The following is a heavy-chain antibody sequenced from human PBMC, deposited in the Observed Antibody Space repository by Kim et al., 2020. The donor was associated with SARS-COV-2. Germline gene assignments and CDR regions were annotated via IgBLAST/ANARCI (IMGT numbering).Heavy chain of an antibody. CDR2: IYPGDSDT. V-gene: IGHV5-51*01. J-gene: IGHJ3*02. Sequence: GESLKISCKGSGYSFTSYWIGWVRQMPGKGLEWMGIIYPGDSDTRYSPSFQGQVTISADKSISTAYLQWSSLKASDTAMYYCARGLWYYYGSGSSPRAFDIWGQGTMVTVSS. CDR1: GYSFTSYW. D-gene: IGHD3-10*01. CDR3: ARGLWYYYGSGSSPRAFDI.